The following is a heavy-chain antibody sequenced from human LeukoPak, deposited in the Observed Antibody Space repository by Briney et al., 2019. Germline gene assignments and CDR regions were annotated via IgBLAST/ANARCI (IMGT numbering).Heavy chain of an antibody. J-gene: IGHJ4*02. CDR3: ATGEAFTGSFDF. V-gene: IGHV1-18*01. CDR2: INPHSGNT. Sequence: ASVRLSCKTSGYTFNIFAITWVRQAPGQGLEWMGWINPHSGNTNSAQKVKGRVTLTTDTSTRTAYMEPRSLRSDDTAMYYCATGEAFTGSFDFWGQGTVVAVYS. CDR1: GYTFNIFA. D-gene: IGHD3-10*01.